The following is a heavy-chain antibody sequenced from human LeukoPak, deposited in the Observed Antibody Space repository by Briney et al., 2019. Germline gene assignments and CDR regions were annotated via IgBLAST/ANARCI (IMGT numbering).Heavy chain of an antibody. V-gene: IGHV1-3*01. CDR1: GYTFSSYA. D-gene: IGHD5-12*01. CDR3: ARDDLLATILIDY. CDR2: INAGNGNT. Sequence: ASVKVSCKASGYTFSSYAMHWVRQAPGQRLEWMGWINAGNGNTKYSQKFQGRVTITRDTSASTAYLELSSLRSEDTAVYYCARDDLLATILIDYWGQGTLVTVSS. J-gene: IGHJ4*02.